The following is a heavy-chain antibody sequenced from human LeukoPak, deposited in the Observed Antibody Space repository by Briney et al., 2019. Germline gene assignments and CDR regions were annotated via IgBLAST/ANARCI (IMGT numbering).Heavy chain of an antibody. D-gene: IGHD3-10*01. CDR2: ISWNSGTT. Sequence: SGGSLRLSCAASGFTFKDYAMHWVRQAPGKGLEWVSSISWNSGTTVYADSVKGRFTISRDNAKNSLYLQMNGLRVEDTALYFCAKVLDIPMDETALDYWGQGTLVTVSS. CDR3: AKVLDIPMDETALDY. V-gene: IGHV3-9*01. J-gene: IGHJ4*02. CDR1: GFTFKDYA.